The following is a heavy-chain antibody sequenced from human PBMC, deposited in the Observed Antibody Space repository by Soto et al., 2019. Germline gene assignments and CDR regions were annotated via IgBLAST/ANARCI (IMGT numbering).Heavy chain of an antibody. CDR1: GGSISSYY. J-gene: IGHJ3*02. D-gene: IGHD3-16*01. V-gene: IGHV4-59*01. CDR2: IYYSGST. CDR3: ARSSMILPQNDAFDI. Sequence: SETLSLTCTVSGGSISSYYWSWIRQPPGKGLEWIGYIYYSGSTNYNPSLKSRVTISVDTSKNQFSLKLSSVTAADTAVYYCARSSMILPQNDAFDIWGQGTMVTVSS.